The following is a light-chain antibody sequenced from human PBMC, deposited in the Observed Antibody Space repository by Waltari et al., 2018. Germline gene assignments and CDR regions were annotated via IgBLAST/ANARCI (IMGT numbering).Light chain of an antibody. CDR3: QQYYSTPLT. CDR1: QRVLYCSNNKNY. Sequence: DIVMTQSPDSLAVSLGERATIHRQSHQRVLYCSNNKNYLAWYQQKPGQPPKLLIYWASTRESGVPDRFSGSGSGTDFTLTISSLQAEDVAVYYCQQYYSTPLTFGGGTKVEIK. CDR2: WAS. V-gene: IGKV4-1*01. J-gene: IGKJ4*01.